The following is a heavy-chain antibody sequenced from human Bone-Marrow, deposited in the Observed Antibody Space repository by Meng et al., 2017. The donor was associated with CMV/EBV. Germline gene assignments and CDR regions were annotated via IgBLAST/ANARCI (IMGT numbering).Heavy chain of an antibody. Sequence: GSLRLSCAVYGGSFSGYYWSWIRQPPGKGLEWIGEINHSGSTNYHPSLKSRVTISVDTSKNQFSLKLSSVTAADTAVYYCTLGLWWHGMDVWGQGTTVTVSS. CDR1: GGSFSGYY. J-gene: IGHJ6*02. CDR3: TLGLWWHGMDV. CDR2: INHSGST. V-gene: IGHV4-34*01. D-gene: IGHD4/OR15-4a*01.